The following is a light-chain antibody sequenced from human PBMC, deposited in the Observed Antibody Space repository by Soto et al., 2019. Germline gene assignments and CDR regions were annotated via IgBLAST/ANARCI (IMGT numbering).Light chain of an antibody. V-gene: IGLV1-40*01. CDR3: QSYDSSLSGRV. CDR1: SSNIGAHYD. Sequence: QPVLTQPPSVSGAPGQRVTISCTGSSSNIGAHYDVHWFQQLPGTAPKLLIYINSNRPSGVSDRFSGSKSGTSASLAITGLKAEDEADYYCQSYDSSLSGRVFGGGTKLTVL. J-gene: IGLJ3*02. CDR2: INS.